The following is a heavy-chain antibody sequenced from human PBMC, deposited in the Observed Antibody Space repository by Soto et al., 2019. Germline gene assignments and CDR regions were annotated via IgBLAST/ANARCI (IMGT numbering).Heavy chain of an antibody. CDR2: IIPIFGTA. Sequence: SVKVSCKASGGTFSSYAISWVRQAPGQGLEWMGGIIPIFGTANYAQKFQGRVTITADKSASTAYMELSSLRSEDTAVYYCARGNSSSWESYYYYGMDVWGQGTTVTVSS. CDR1: GGTFSSYA. V-gene: IGHV1-69*06. J-gene: IGHJ6*02. CDR3: ARGNSSSWESYYYYGMDV. D-gene: IGHD6-13*01.